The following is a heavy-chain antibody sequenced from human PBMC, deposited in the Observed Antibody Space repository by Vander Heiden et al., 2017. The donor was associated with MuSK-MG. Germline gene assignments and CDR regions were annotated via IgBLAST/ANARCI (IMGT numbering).Heavy chain of an antibody. CDR3: ARDKGYYYDSSGYYYGYYYYYYGMDV. D-gene: IGHD3-22*01. V-gene: IGHV3-33*01. CDR1: GFTFSSYG. CDR2: IWYDGSNN. Sequence: QVQLVASGGGVVQPVRSLRLSCAASGFTFSSYGIHWVRQAPGKGLEWVAVIWYDGSNNYYADCVKGRFTISRDKSKNTLYLQMNSLRAEVTAVYYCARDKGYYYDSSGYYYGYYYYYYGMDVWGQGTTVTVSS. J-gene: IGHJ6*02.